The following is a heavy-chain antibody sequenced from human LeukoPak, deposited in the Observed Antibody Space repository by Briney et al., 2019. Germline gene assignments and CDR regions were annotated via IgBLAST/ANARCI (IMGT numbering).Heavy chain of an antibody. J-gene: IGHJ4*02. V-gene: IGHV1-2*02. CDR1: GYTFTGYY. CDR3: ARAQRLGELSLNFDY. CDR2: INPNSGGT. D-gene: IGHD3-16*02. Sequence: ASVKVSCKASGYTFTGYYMHWVRQAPGQGLEWMGWINPNSGGTNYAQKFQGRVTMTRGTSISTAYMELSRLRSDDTAVYYCARAQRLGELSLNFDYWGQGTLVTVSS.